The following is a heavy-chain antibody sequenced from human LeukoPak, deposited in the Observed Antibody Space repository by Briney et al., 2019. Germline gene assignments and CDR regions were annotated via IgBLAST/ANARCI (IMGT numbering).Heavy chain of an antibody. J-gene: IGHJ4*02. Sequence: ASVKVSCKASGYTFTGYYLHWVRLAPGQGLDWMGWINPKSGDANYAQKFQGRVTMTRDTSISTAYMELSRLRSDDTAVYYCARVPSPFDSSGADFDYWGQGTLVTVSS. CDR1: GYTFTGYY. D-gene: IGHD3-22*01. CDR2: INPKSGDA. CDR3: ARVPSPFDSSGADFDY. V-gene: IGHV1-2*02.